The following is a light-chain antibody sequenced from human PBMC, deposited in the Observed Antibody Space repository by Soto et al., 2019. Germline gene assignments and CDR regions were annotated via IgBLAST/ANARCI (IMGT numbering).Light chain of an antibody. CDR3: QQYGSSPLT. CDR2: GAS. J-gene: IGKJ4*01. CDR1: QSVSSN. Sequence: EIVMTQSPSTLSVARLEISTLSFMASQSVSSNLAWYQQKPGQAPRLLIYGASNRATGIPDRFSGSGSGTDFTLTISRLEPEDFAVYYCQQYGSSPLTFGGGTKVDIK. V-gene: IGKV3-20*01.